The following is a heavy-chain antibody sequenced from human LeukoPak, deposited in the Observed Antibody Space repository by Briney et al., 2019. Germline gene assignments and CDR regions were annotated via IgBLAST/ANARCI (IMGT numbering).Heavy chain of an antibody. V-gene: IGHV3-74*01. CDR2: ISSDGSST. Sequence: GGSLRLSCAASGFTFSSYWMHWVRQAPGKGLVWASRISSDGSSTSYADSVKGRFTSSRDNAKYTLYLQMNSLRVEDTAVYYCAGGGSTTCDSWGQGTLVTVSS. D-gene: IGHD2-2*01. CDR1: GFTFSSYW. CDR3: AGGGSTTCDS. J-gene: IGHJ4*02.